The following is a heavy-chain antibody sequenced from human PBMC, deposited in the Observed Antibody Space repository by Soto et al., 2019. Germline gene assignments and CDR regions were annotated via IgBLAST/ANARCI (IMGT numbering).Heavy chain of an antibody. CDR2: INPLNGYK. CDR1: GYTFTKNA. CDR3: TIDDDATIYGRLDP. D-gene: IGHD1-1*01. J-gene: IGHJ5*02. Sequence: QVQLVQSGAEVRKPGASVKVSCKTSGYTFTKNALHWVRQAPGGGPEWMGWINPLNGYKKYSERVKGRVTITSDTSSSTAFMELRSLRSEDTATYECTIDDDATIYGRLDPGGQGTLVTVSS. V-gene: IGHV1-3*01.